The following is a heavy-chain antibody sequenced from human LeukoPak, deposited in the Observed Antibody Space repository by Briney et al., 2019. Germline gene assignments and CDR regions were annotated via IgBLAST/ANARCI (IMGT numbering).Heavy chain of an antibody. V-gene: IGHV1-2*02. CDR3: ARGLRDSPAFDS. J-gene: IGHJ4*02. Sequence: ASVKVSCKASGYTFTGYYMHWVRQAPGQGLEWMGWINPNSGGTNYAQKFQGRVTMTRDTSISTAYMELRRLRSDDTAVYYCARGLRDSPAFDSWSQGTLVTVSS. D-gene: IGHD2-2*01. CDR1: GYTFTGYY. CDR2: INPNSGGT.